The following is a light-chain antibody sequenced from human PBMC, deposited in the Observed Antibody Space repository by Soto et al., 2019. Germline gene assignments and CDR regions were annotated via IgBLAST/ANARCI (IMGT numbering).Light chain of an antibody. Sequence: QPVLTQSPSASASLGASVKLTCTLSSGHSNYAIAWHQQQPEKVPRYLMKVNSDGSHSKGHGIPDRFSGSSSGAERYLTISSLQSEDEADYYCQTWGTGIQVFGGGTKLTVL. CDR2: VNSDGSH. CDR3: QTWGTGIQV. V-gene: IGLV4-69*01. J-gene: IGLJ3*02. CDR1: SGHSNYA.